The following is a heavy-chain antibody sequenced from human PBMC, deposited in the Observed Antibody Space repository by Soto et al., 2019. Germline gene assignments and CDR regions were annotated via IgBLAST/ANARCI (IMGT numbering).Heavy chain of an antibody. V-gene: IGHV3-74*01. J-gene: IGHJ6*02. Sequence: EVQLVESGGGLVQPGGSLRLSCAASGLSFNIYWMHWVRQVPGKGLVWLARINSDGSHTIYVDSVKGRFTISRDNAKNTLFLQMDSLRDEDTCVYYCAAAMAGLDLSGQGTTVTVSS. D-gene: IGHD6-25*01. CDR2: INSDGSHT. CDR1: GLSFNIYW. CDR3: AAAMAGLDL.